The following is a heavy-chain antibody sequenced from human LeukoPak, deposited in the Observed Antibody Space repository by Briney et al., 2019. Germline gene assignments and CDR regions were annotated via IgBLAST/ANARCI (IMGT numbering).Heavy chain of an antibody. CDR2: IYPGDSDT. CDR1: GYSFTSYW. D-gene: IGHD2-21*02. J-gene: IGHJ4*02. CDR3: ARQAYCGGDCYPYFDY. Sequence: GESLKISCKGSGYSFTSYWIGWVRQMPGKGLEWMGIIYPGDSDTRYSPSFQGRVTISADKSISTAYLQWSSLKASDSAMYYCARQAYCGGDCYPYFDYWGQGTLVTVSS. V-gene: IGHV5-51*01.